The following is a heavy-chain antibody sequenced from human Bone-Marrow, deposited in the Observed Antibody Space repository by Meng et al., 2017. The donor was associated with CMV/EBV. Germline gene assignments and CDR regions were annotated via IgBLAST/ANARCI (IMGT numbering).Heavy chain of an antibody. Sequence: SVKVSCKASGGTFSSYTISWVRQAPGQGLEWMGGIIPILGIANYAQKFQGRVTITADKSTSTAYMELSSLRSEDTAVYYCARGGGGNSFGWFDPWGQGTLVTVSS. CDR3: ARGGGGNSFGWFDP. J-gene: IGHJ5*02. CDR2: IIPILGIA. CDR1: GGTFSSYT. V-gene: IGHV1-69*10. D-gene: IGHD4-23*01.